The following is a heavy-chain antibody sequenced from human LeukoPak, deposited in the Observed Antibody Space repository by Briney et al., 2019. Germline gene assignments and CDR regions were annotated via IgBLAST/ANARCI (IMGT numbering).Heavy chain of an antibody. Sequence: ASVKVSCKASGYTFTSYGISLVRQAPGQGLEWMGWISAYNGNTNYAQKLQGRVTMTTDTSTSTAYMELRSLRSDDTAVYYCARDRIRYCGGDCYSDYWGQGTLVTVSS. CDR3: ARDRIRYCGGDCYSDY. V-gene: IGHV1-18*01. D-gene: IGHD2-21*02. J-gene: IGHJ4*02. CDR2: ISAYNGNT. CDR1: GYTFTSYG.